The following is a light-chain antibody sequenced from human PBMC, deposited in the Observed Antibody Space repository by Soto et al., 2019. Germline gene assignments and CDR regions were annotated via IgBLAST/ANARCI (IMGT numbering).Light chain of an antibody. V-gene: IGKV1-5*03. CDR3: HSRYT. Sequence: DIQMTQSPSTLSASVGDRVTITCRASQSISSWLAWYQQKPGKAPKLLIYKASSLESGVPSRFSGSGSGTEFTLTISSLQPDDFATYYCHSRYTFGQGTKLEIK. CDR2: KAS. CDR1: QSISSW. J-gene: IGKJ2*01.